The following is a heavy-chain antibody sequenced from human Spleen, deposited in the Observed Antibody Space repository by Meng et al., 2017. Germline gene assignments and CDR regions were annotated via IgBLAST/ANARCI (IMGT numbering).Heavy chain of an antibody. CDR2: IGTKPKSYAA. V-gene: IGHV3-73*01. J-gene: IGHJ3*02. Sequence: GESLKISCAVSGVSFSDSDIHWVRQASGKGLEWVGRIGTKPKSYAAAYAASVRGRFTISRDDSKDTAYLQMNSLKTEDTAVYYCAKYYYGSASRNIFDIWGQGTMVTVSS. CDR1: GVSFSDSD. D-gene: IGHD3-10*01. CDR3: AKYYYGSASRNIFDI.